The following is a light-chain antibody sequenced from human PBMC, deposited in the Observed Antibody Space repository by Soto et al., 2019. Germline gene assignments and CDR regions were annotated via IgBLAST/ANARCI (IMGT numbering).Light chain of an antibody. CDR2: DAS. V-gene: IGKV1-5*01. Sequence: DIQMTHSPSTLSASVGDRFTITCRASHSISSWLAWYQQKPGKAPNLLIYDASTLESGVPSRFSGSGSGTEFTLTISSLQPDDFATYYCQQYNSYWTFGQGTKVDIK. CDR3: QQYNSYWT. J-gene: IGKJ1*01. CDR1: HSISSW.